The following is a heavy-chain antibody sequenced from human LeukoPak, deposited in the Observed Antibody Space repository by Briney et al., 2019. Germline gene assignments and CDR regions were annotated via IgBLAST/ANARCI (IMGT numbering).Heavy chain of an antibody. Sequence: PGGSLRLSCAASGFTFSDYYMTWIRQSPGRGLEWLSYISPRDTYSNYADSVKGRFTISRDDATNSLYLQLNSLRDEDTAVDYCTRDPRVVDVWGQGTRVTVSS. CDR1: GFTFSDYY. J-gene: IGHJ3*01. CDR2: ISPRDTYS. V-gene: IGHV3-11*05. CDR3: TRDPRVVDV.